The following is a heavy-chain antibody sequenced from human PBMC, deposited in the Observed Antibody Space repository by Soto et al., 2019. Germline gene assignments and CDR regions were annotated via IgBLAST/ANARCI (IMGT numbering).Heavy chain of an antibody. CDR3: ARHPADIDSNYGVFDY. Sequence: SETLSLTCTVSGGSISSSSYYLGWIRQPPGKGLEWIGSIYYSGSTYYNPSLKSRVTISVDTSKNQFSLKLSSVTAADTAVYYCARHPADIDSNYGVFDYWGQGTLVTVSS. J-gene: IGHJ4*02. V-gene: IGHV4-39*01. CDR1: GGSISSSSYY. CDR2: IYYSGST. D-gene: IGHD4-4*01.